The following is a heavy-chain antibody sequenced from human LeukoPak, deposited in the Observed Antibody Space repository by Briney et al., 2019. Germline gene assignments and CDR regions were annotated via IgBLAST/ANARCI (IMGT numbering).Heavy chain of an antibody. CDR3: ARTKTENTIFGVSLKYYFDY. V-gene: IGHV4-34*01. J-gene: IGHJ4*02. D-gene: IGHD3-3*01. CDR1: GGSFSGYY. CDR2: INHSGST. Sequence: SETLSLTCAVYGGSFSGYYWSRIRQPPGKGLEWIGEINHSGSTNYNPSLKSRVTISVDTSKNQFSLKLSSVTAADTAVYYCARTKTENTIFGVSLKYYFDYWGQGTLVTVSS.